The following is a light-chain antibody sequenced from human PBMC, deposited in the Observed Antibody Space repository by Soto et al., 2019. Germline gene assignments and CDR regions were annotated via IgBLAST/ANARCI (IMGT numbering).Light chain of an antibody. Sequence: QPVLTQPASACGAPGQRVTISCSGSASNIGRDPVNWYQQVPGTAPKLLIYENNHRPSGVPDRFSGSKSGTSASLVISGLQSEDEAEYFCAGWDGSLKGFVLGTGTKVTVL. CDR3: AGWDGSLKGFV. V-gene: IGLV1-44*01. CDR1: ASNIGRDP. CDR2: ENN. J-gene: IGLJ1*01.